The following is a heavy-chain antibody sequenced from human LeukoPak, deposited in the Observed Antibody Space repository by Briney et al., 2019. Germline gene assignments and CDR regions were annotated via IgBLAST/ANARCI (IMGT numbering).Heavy chain of an antibody. CDR2: INPNSGGT. D-gene: IGHD2-8*01. Sequence: GASVKVSCKASGYTFTGYYVHWVRQAPGQGLEWMGWINPNSGGTNYAQKFQGRVTMTRDTSISTAYVELSRLRSDDTAVYYCARDPLPNPHCTNGVCYIDYWGQGTLVTVSS. CDR1: GYTFTGYY. V-gene: IGHV1-2*02. CDR3: ARDPLPNPHCTNGVCYIDY. J-gene: IGHJ4*02.